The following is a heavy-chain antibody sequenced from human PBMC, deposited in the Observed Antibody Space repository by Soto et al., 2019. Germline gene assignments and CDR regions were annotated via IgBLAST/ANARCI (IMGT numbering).Heavy chain of an antibody. CDR2: ISGSGSST. V-gene: IGHV3-23*01. D-gene: IGHD6-19*01. J-gene: IGHJ4*02. CDR3: AKDRIGVAVSVD. CDR1: GVSFSSYG. Sequence: EVELLESGGGLVQPGGSLRLSCAASGVSFSSYGMSWVRQAPGKGLEWVSAISGSGSSTYYADSVNGRFTISRDNSKNTLYLQVSSLRAEDTAVYYCAKDRIGVAVSVDWGQGTLVTVSS.